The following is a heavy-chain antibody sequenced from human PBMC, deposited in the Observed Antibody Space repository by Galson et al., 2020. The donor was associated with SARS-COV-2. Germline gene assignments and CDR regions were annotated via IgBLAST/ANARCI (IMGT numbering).Heavy chain of an antibody. V-gene: IGHV3-33*01. J-gene: IGHJ3*02. CDR2: IWYDGSNK. D-gene: IGHD5-18*01. CDR1: GFTFSSYG. CDR3: ARDWLWLRAFDI. Sequence: TGGSLRLSCAASGFTFSSYGMHWVRQAPGKGLEWVAVIWYDGSNKYYADSEKGRFTISRDNSKNTLYLQMNSLRAEDTAVYYCARDWLWLRAFDIWGQGTMVTVSS.